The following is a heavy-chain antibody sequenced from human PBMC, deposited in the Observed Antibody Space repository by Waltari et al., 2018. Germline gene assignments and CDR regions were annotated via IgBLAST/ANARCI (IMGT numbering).Heavy chain of an antibody. Sequence: LQLQESGSGLVKPSQTLSLTCAVSGGSISSGGYSWRWIRQPPGTGLEWIGYIYHSGSTYYNPSLKSRVTISVDRSKNQFSLKLSSVTAADTAVYYCASTPYDFWSGYYKGEYFQHWGQGTLVTVSS. CDR3: ASTPYDFWSGYYKGEYFQH. D-gene: IGHD3-3*01. J-gene: IGHJ1*01. CDR1: GGSISSGGYS. V-gene: IGHV4-30-2*01. CDR2: IYHSGST.